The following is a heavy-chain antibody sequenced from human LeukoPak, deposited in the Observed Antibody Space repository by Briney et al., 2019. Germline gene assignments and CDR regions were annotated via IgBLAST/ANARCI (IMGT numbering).Heavy chain of an antibody. D-gene: IGHD2-2*01. V-gene: IGHV1-69*13. Sequence: ASVKVSCKASGGTFSSYAISWVRQAPGQGLEWMGGINPIFGTANYAQKFQGRVTITADESTSTAYMELSSLRSEDTAVYYCARGGDCSSTSCYAKSSWFDPWGQGTLVTVSS. CDR3: ARGGDCSSTSCYAKSSWFDP. CDR1: GGTFSSYA. J-gene: IGHJ5*02. CDR2: INPIFGTA.